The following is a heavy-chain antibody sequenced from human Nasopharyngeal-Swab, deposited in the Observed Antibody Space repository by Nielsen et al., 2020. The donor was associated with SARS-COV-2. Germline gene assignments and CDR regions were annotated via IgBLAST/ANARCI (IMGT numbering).Heavy chain of an antibody. CDR3: ARAVGILGESP. V-gene: IGHV3-11*01. Sequence: GGSLRLSCEVSGFTFSDYYMSWIRQAPGKGLEWVSYISSSGTNTYYLDSVKGRFTISRDNAKNSLYLQMNSLRAEDTAVYYCARAVGILGESPWGQGTMVTVSS. J-gene: IGHJ3*01. CDR1: GFTFSDYY. D-gene: IGHD3-16*01. CDR2: ISSSGTNT.